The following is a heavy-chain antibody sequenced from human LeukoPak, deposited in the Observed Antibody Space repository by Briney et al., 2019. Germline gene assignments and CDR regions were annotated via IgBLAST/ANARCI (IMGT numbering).Heavy chain of an antibody. Sequence: SETLSLTCTVSGASISSFYWNWIRQPPGKGLEWIGYISDIGTTNYNPSLKSRVSISLDTSKNHFSLKLTSLTAADTAVYFCARDSRWLYQADTFDIWGQGTLVTVSA. V-gene: IGHV4-59*01. CDR2: ISDIGTT. CDR1: GASISSFY. J-gene: IGHJ3*02. CDR3: ARDSRWLYQADTFDI. D-gene: IGHD2-2*02.